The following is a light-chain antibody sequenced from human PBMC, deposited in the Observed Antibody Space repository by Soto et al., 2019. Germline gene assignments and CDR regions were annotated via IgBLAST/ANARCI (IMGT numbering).Light chain of an antibody. V-gene: IGLV1-40*01. CDR1: NSNIGARYD. Sequence: QSVLTQPPSVSGAPGQRVSISCTGSNSNIGARYDVQWYQQLPGRAPKLMIYDVSNRPSGVSNRFSGSKSGNTASLTISGLQAEDEADYYCSSYSSSSTLVFGTGTKVTVL. CDR2: DVS. J-gene: IGLJ1*01. CDR3: SSYSSSSTLV.